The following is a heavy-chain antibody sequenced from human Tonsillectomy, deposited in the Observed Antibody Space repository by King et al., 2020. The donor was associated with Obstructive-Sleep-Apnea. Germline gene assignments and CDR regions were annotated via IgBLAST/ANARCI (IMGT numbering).Heavy chain of an antibody. CDR1: GSTFSSYW. D-gene: IGHD2-2*01. Sequence: VQLVESGGGLVQPGGSLRLSCAASGSTFSSYWMSWVRQAPGKGREWVANIKKDGSETYYVDLVKGRFTISRDNAKNSLYLQMNSLRAEDTAVYYCARCSRTSCYYYGMDVWGQGTTVTVSS. V-gene: IGHV3-7*01. CDR2: IKKDGSET. J-gene: IGHJ6*02. CDR3: ARCSRTSCYYYGMDV.